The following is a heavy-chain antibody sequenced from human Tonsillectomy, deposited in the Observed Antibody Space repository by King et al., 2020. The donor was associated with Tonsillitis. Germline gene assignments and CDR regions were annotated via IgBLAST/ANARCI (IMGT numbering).Heavy chain of an antibody. Sequence: QVQLVESGAEVKKPGASVKVSCKASGYTFTGYYMHWVRQAPGQGLEWMGWINPNSGGTNYAQNFQGRVTMTRDTSISTAYMELNRLRSDDTAVYYCANQGKMDAFDIWGQGKWVQVSS. D-gene: IGHD2-2*01. J-gene: IGHJ3*02. CDR3: ANQGKMDAFDI. CDR1: GYTFTGYY. CDR2: INPNSGGT. V-gene: IGHV1-2*02.